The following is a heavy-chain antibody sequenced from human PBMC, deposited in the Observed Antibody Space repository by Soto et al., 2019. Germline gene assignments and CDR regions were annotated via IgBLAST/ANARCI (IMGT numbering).Heavy chain of an antibody. CDR1: GFTFSSYA. J-gene: IGHJ4*02. CDR2: ISGSGGST. CDR3: AKGAVRYFDWFN. V-gene: IGHV3-23*01. D-gene: IGHD3-9*01. Sequence: GGSLRLSCAASGFTFSSYAMTWVRQAPGKGLEWVSAISGSGGSTYYADSVKGRFTISRDNFKNTLYLQMNSLRVEDTAVYYCAKGAVRYFDWFNWGQGALVTVSS.